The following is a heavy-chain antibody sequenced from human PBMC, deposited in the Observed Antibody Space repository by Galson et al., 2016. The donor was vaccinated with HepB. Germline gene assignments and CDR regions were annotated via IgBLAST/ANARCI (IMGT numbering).Heavy chain of an antibody. CDR3: ARGGDPDYFDY. Sequence: SETLSLTCTVSAGSIRSYYWSWIRQPPGKGLEWIGHIYYSGSTNYNPSLKSRVTISVDTSKNQFSLKVSSVTAADTAVYYCARGGDPDYFDYWGQGTLVTVSS. D-gene: IGHD2-21*02. CDR1: AGSIRSYY. V-gene: IGHV4-59*01. CDR2: IYYSGST. J-gene: IGHJ4*02.